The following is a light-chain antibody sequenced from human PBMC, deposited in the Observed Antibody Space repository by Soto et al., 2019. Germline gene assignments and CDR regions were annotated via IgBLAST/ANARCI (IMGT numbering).Light chain of an antibody. J-gene: IGKJ1*01. V-gene: IGKV1-5*01. CDR3: QQYNNYPRT. CDR1: QRVDRW. Sequence: IQMTQSPATLSASVEDRVTITCRARQRVDRWLALSHHKPGQAPKFLIYDASTLESGVPSRFSGSGSGTEFSLTISSLQPDDVATYYCQQYNNYPRTFGQGTKVDI. CDR2: DAS.